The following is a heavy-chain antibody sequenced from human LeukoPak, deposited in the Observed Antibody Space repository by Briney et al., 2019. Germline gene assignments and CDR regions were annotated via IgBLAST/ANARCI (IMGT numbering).Heavy chain of an antibody. D-gene: IGHD3-22*01. CDR2: ISSSSSYI. Sequence: PGGSLRLSCAASGFTFSSYSMNWVRQAPGKGLEWVSSISSSSSYIYYADSVKGRFTISRDNAKNSLYLQMNSLRAEDTAVYYCAKEARGYYDSSGGYYFDYWGQGTLVTVSS. V-gene: IGHV3-21*01. CDR3: AKEARGYYDSSGGYYFDY. CDR1: GFTFSSYS. J-gene: IGHJ4*02.